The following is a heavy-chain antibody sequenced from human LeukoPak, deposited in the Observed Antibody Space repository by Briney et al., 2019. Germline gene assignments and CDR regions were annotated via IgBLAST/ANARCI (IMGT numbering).Heavy chain of an antibody. J-gene: IGHJ4*02. CDR1: GFSFSGYS. CDR2: ISSGSRTI. D-gene: IGHD7-27*01. CDR3: ARESITGDRDFDY. V-gene: IGHV3-48*01. Sequence: GGSLRLSCAASGFSFSGYSMNWVRQAPGRGLEWISYISSGSRTIFYADSVKGRFTISRDNAKNSLYLLMNSLGADDTAVYYCARESITGDRDFDYWGQGTLITVSS.